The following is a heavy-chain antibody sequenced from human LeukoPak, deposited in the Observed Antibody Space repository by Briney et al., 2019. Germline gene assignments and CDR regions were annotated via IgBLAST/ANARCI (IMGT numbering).Heavy chain of an antibody. CDR3: AREGGEVRSSGFDC. D-gene: IGHD6-19*01. CDR1: GFDLSLYG. V-gene: IGHV3-33*01. CDR2: IWPDGTQK. Sequence: PGGSLRLSCATSGFDLSLYGMNWVRQAPGKGLEWLANIWPDGTQKYYADSVKGRFTVARDNSKNTLYLQLHSLGAEDTALYYCAREGGEVRSSGFDCWGHGTLVTVAS. J-gene: IGHJ4*01.